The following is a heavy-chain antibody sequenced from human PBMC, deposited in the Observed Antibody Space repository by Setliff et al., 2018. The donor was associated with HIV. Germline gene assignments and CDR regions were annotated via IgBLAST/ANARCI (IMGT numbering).Heavy chain of an antibody. V-gene: IGHV1-18*01. CDR1: GYTFTSYG. Sequence: ASVKVSCKASGYTFTSYGVTWVRQAPGQGLEWMGWISVYNGNTNYAQKLQGRVTMTTDTSTSTAYMELRSLRSDDTAMYYCATDPGYSSTWYSESFQHWGQGTVVTVSS. J-gene: IGHJ1*01. CDR3: ATDPGYSSTWYSESFQH. CDR2: ISVYNGNT. D-gene: IGHD6-13*01.